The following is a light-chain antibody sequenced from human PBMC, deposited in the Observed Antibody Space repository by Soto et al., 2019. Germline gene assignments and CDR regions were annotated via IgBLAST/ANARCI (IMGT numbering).Light chain of an antibody. CDR2: DVS. CDR3: SSYTSSSTYV. CDR1: SSAVGGYNY. J-gene: IGLJ1*01. V-gene: IGLV2-14*03. Sequence: SALTPPSPVSWAPGQSVTLSCTWASSAVGGYNYVSWYQQHPGKAPKLMISDVSNRPSGVSNRFSGSKSGNTASLTISGLQAEDEADYYCSSYTSSSTYVFGNGTKVTVL.